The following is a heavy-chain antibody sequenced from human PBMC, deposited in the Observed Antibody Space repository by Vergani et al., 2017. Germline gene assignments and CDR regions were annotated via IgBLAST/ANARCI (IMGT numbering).Heavy chain of an antibody. CDR1: GYTFTSYY. Sequence: QVQLVQSGAEVKKPGASVKVSCKASGYTFTSYYMHWVRQAPGQGLEWMGIINPSGGSTSYAQKFQGRVTMTRDTSTSTVYMELSSLRSEDTAVYYCARGDCSSTSCYGGMDVWGQGTTVTVSS. D-gene: IGHD2-2*01. CDR2: INPSGGST. CDR3: ARGDCSSTSCYGGMDV. V-gene: IGHV1-46*01. J-gene: IGHJ6*02.